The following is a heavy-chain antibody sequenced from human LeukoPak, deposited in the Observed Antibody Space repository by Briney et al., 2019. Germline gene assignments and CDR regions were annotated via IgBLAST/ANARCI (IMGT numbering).Heavy chain of an antibody. CDR1: GYTLTELS. Sequence: GASVKVSCKVSGYTLTELSMHWVRQAPGKGLEWMGGFDPEDGETIYAQKFQGRVTMTEDTSTDTAYMELSSLRSEDTAVYYCATDQPLSRVPGFAPWGQGPLVTVPS. J-gene: IGHJ5*02. V-gene: IGHV1-24*01. CDR2: FDPEDGET. D-gene: IGHD2-2*01. CDR3: ATDQPLSRVPGFAP.